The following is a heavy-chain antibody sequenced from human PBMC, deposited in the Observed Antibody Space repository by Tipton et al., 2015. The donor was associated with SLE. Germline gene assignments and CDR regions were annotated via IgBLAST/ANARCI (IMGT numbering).Heavy chain of an antibody. CDR3: ARRAIAAADYFDY. CDR1: GGSISSSSYY. V-gene: IGHV4-61*05. Sequence: TLSLTCTVSGGSISSSSYYWGWIRQPPGKGLEWIGYIYYSGSTNYNPSLKSRVTISVDTSKNQFSLKLSSVTAADTAVYYCARRAIAAADYFDYWGQGTLVTVSS. J-gene: IGHJ4*02. CDR2: IYYSGST. D-gene: IGHD6-13*01.